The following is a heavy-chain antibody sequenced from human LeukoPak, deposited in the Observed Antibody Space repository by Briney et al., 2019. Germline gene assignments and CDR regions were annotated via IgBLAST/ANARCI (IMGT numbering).Heavy chain of an antibody. CDR2: IWYDGSNK. J-gene: IGHJ6*02. CDR1: GFTFSSYG. CDR3: ARTPVTWELLYYYGMDV. V-gene: IGHV3-33*01. Sequence: GGSLRLSCAASGFTFSSYGMHWVRQAPGKGLEWVAVIWYDGSNKYYADSVKGRFTISRDNSKNTLYLQMNSLRAEDTAVYYCARTPVTWELLYYYGMDVWGQGTTVTVSS. D-gene: IGHD1-26*01.